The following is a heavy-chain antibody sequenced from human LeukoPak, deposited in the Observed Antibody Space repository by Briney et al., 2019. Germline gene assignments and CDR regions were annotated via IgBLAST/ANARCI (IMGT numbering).Heavy chain of an antibody. CDR1: GFIFSNYA. D-gene: IGHD5-12*01. CDR2: ISYDGSNK. J-gene: IGHJ4*02. Sequence: GGSLRLSCAASGFIFSNYAIHWVRQAPGKGLEWVAIISYDGSNKYYSDSVEGRFTISRDSSKNTLYLQMNSLRAEDTAVYYCARSAAAGRIVATFGYWGQGTLVTVSS. V-gene: IGHV3-30*04. CDR3: ARSAAAGRIVATFGY.